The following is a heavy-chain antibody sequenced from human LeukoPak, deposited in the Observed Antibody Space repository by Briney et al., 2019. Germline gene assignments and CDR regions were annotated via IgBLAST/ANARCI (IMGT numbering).Heavy chain of an antibody. Sequence: SETLSLTCTVSGYSISSGYYWGWIRQPPGKGLEWIGSIYHSGSTYYNPSLKSRVTISVDTSKNQFSLKLSSVTAADTAVYYCARETLRGYAVGATDYWGQGTLVTVSS. J-gene: IGHJ4*02. CDR1: GYSISSGYY. CDR2: IYHSGST. D-gene: IGHD1-26*01. CDR3: ARETLRGYAVGATDY. V-gene: IGHV4-38-2*02.